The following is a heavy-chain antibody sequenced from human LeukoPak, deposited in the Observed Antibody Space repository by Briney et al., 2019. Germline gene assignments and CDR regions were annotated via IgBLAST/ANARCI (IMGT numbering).Heavy chain of an antibody. CDR2: IYTAGST. V-gene: IGHV3-53*01. CDR3: ARDLYGGSDAFDI. Sequence: GGSLTLSCAASGFTVSTNYMSWVRQAPGKELEWVSVIYTAGSTYYVDSVKGRFTTSRDNSKNTLYLQMNSLRAEDTAMYYCARDLYGGSDAFDIWGQGTMVTVSS. D-gene: IGHD3-16*01. J-gene: IGHJ3*02. CDR1: GFTVSTNY.